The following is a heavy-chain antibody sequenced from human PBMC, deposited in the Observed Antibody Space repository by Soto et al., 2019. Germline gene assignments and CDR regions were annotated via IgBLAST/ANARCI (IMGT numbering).Heavy chain of an antibody. CDR2: IYYSGST. Sequence: SETLSLTCTVSGGSISSYYWSWIRQPPGKGLEWIGYIYYSGSTNYNPSLKSRVTISVDTSKNQFPLKLSSVTAADTAVYYCARGRRYCSGGSCLNWFDPWGQGTLVTVSS. CDR3: ARGRRYCSGGSCLNWFDP. V-gene: IGHV4-59*12. J-gene: IGHJ5*02. CDR1: GGSISSYY. D-gene: IGHD2-15*01.